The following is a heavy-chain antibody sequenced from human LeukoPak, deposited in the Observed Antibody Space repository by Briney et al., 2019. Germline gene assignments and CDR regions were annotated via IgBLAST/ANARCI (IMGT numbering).Heavy chain of an antibody. D-gene: IGHD1-26*01. CDR3: ARGGSYGGIGDY. J-gene: IGHJ4*02. CDR1: GGSISSGAYY. CDR2: ISYSGST. V-gene: IGHV4-31*03. Sequence: SETLSLTCTVSGGSISSGAYYWNWIRELPGKGLEWIGYISYSGSTYYNPSLKSRVTISVDTSKNQISLKVNSVTAADTAVYYCARGGSYGGIGDYWGQGTLVTVSS.